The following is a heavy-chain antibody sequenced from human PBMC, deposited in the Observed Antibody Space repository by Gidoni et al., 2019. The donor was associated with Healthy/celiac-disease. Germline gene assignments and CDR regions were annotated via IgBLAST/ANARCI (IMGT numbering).Heavy chain of an antibody. CDR2: IDWDDDR. D-gene: IGHD1-26*01. Sequence: QVPLRESGPALVKPTQTLTRTCTFSGFSLSTSGMSVSWIRQPPGTALEWLARIDWDDDRYYSTSLMTRLTISKDTSNNQVVLTMTNMDPVDTATYYCARIVIVGAGHAHYYYMDVWGKGTTVTVSS. J-gene: IGHJ6*03. CDR3: ARIVIVGAGHAHYYYMDV. CDR1: GFSLSTSGMS. V-gene: IGHV2-70*15.